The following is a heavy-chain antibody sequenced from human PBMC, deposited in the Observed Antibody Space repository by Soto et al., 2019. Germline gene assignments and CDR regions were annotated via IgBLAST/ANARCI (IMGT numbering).Heavy chain of an antibody. D-gene: IGHD6-19*01. J-gene: IGHJ4*02. CDR1: GFPFSIYS. Sequence: EVQLVESGGGLVQPGGSLRLTCLASGFPFSIYSMNWVRQTPGKGLEWSSYITSDTNTIKYADSVKGRFTISRDNAKNLVYLQMNSLRDEDTAVYFCARSVEGHFDYWGQGTVVTVSS. V-gene: IGHV3-48*02. CDR3: ARSVEGHFDY. CDR2: ITSDTNTI.